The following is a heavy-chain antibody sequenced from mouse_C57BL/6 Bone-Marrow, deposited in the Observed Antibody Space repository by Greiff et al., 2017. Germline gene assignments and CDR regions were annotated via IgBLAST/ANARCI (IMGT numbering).Heavy chain of an antibody. CDR3: TRSDGSFNFAY. Sequence: ELQLQQSGTVLARPGASVKMSCKTSGYTFTSYWMHWVKQRPGQGLEWIGAIYPGNSDTSYNQKFKGKAKLTAVTSASTAYMELSSLTNEDSAVYYCTRSDGSFNFAYWGQGTTLTVSS. D-gene: IGHD2-3*01. V-gene: IGHV1-5*01. J-gene: IGHJ2*01. CDR2: IYPGNSDT. CDR1: GYTFTSYW.